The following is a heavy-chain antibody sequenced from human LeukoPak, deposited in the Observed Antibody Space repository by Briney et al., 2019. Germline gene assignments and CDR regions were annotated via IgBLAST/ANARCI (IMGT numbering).Heavy chain of an antibody. V-gene: IGHV3-21*01. Sequence: PGGSLRLSCAASGFTFNSYTVNWVRQVPGKGLEWVSSISSSSSYIYYSDSVKGRFTISRDNAKNSLYLQMNSLRAEDTAVYYCARDRRDGYNVLDYWGQGTLVTVSS. CDR3: ARDRRDGYNVLDY. CDR2: ISSSSSYI. D-gene: IGHD5-24*01. J-gene: IGHJ4*02. CDR1: GFTFNSYT.